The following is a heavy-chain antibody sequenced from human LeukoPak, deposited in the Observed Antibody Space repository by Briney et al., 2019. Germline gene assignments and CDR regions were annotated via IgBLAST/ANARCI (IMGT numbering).Heavy chain of an antibody. J-gene: IGHJ5*02. CDR3: ARGGGSGRIWFDP. Sequence: PSETLSLTCIVSGFSISSYHWSWIRQPAGKGLEWMGHTYTSGSSNYNLSLKSRLTMSAYESNNQLSLKLNSVTAADTDVYYSARGGGSGRIWFDPWGQGTLVTVSS. CDR2: TYTSGSS. D-gene: IGHD2-15*01. V-gene: IGHV4-4*07. CDR1: GFSISSYH.